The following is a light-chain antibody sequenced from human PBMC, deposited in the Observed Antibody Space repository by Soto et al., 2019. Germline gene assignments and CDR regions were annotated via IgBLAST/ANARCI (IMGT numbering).Light chain of an antibody. CDR2: DVS. Sequence: QSALTQPRSVSGSPGQSVTISCTGTNSDIGNHNYVSWYQQHPGKAPKVMIYDVSRRPSGVPDRFSGYKSGNTASLTISGLQAEDEADYYCCSYAGKYTSCDFGGGTKLTVL. CDR1: NSDIGNHNY. CDR3: CSYAGKYTSCD. J-gene: IGLJ2*01. V-gene: IGLV2-11*01.